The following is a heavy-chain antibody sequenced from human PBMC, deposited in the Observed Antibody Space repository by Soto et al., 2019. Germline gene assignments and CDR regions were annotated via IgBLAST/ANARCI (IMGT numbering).Heavy chain of an antibody. Sequence: PSETLSLTCAVSGGSISPYYWSWIRQPTGKGLEWIGHIYYTGSTDYNPSLKSRVTISVDTSKKQFSLKLTSVTAADTAVYYFARVNYGDYMLYYFDFWVQGTLVTVS. CDR2: IYYTGST. CDR3: ARVNYGDYMLYYFDF. J-gene: IGHJ4*02. D-gene: IGHD4-17*01. V-gene: IGHV4-59*01. CDR1: GGSISPYY.